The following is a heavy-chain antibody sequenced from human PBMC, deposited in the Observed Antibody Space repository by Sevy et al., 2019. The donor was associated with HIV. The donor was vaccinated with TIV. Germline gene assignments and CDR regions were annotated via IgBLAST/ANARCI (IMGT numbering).Heavy chain of an antibody. CDR3: AREGCTKPHDY. CDR1: GFTFSKYS. V-gene: IGHV3-23*01. Sequence: GVSLRLSCAASGFTFSKYSMSWVRHPPGKGLEWVSTLSFGCGEINYADSVKGRFTISRDNSKSSVYLQMNNLRPEDTAVYYCAREGCTKPHDYWGQGTLVTVSS. J-gene: IGHJ4*02. CDR2: LSFGCGEI. D-gene: IGHD2-8*01.